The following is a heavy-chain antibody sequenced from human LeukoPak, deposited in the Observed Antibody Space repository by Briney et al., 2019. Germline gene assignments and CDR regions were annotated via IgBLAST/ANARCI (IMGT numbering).Heavy chain of an antibody. CDR1: GGSFSDYY. V-gene: IGHV4-34*01. D-gene: IGHD6-19*01. Sequence: PSGTLSLTCAVYGGSFSDYYWSWIRQPPGKGLEWIGEISHSGSTNYNPSLKSRVTISVDTSKNQFSLKLSSVTAADTAVYYCAREYSWLARYFDLWGRGTLVTVSS. J-gene: IGHJ2*01. CDR2: ISHSGST. CDR3: AREYSWLARYFDL.